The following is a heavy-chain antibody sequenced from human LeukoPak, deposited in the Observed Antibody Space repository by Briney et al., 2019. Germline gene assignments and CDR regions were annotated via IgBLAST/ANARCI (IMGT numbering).Heavy chain of an antibody. V-gene: IGHV3-23*01. J-gene: IGHJ4*02. D-gene: IGHD3-22*01. Sequence: GGSLRLSCAASGFTFSSYAMSWVREAPVWRLVWVSSISGSGGSTYYADSVKGRFTISRDNSKNTLYLQMNSLRAEDTAVYYCAKDLSYYDSSGYSHWGQGTLVTVSS. CDR1: GFTFSSYA. CDR2: ISGSGGST. CDR3: AKDLSYYDSSGYSH.